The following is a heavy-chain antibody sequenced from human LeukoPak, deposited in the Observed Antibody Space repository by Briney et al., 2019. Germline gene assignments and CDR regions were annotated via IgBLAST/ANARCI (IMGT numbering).Heavy chain of an antibody. CDR2: MSAYNGNT. V-gene: IGHV1-18*01. CDR1: GYTCTGYG. J-gene: IGHJ4*02. CDR3: ARAGYSSGVGLDY. D-gene: IGHD6-19*01. Sequence: ASVKVSCKASGYTCTGYGISWVRQGPGQGLGWMGWMSAYNGNTKYAQKLQGRVTMATDTSTSTAYKELMRLRSDATAVYYCARAGYSSGVGLDYWGQGTLVTVSS.